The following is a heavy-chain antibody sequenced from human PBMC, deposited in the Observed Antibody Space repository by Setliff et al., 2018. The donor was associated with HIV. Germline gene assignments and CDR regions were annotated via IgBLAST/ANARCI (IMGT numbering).Heavy chain of an antibody. CDR2: INHSGRT. Sequence: SETLSLTCTVSGGSISSYYWSWIRQPPGKGLEWSGEINHSGRTNYNPSLKTRLIISRDTSKNQFSLRLSSATVADTAIYYCARGFEGYCSGASCHWFDSWGQGTQVTVSS. J-gene: IGHJ5*01. CDR1: GGSISSYY. V-gene: IGHV4-34*01. D-gene: IGHD2-15*01. CDR3: ARGFEGYCSGASCHWFDS.